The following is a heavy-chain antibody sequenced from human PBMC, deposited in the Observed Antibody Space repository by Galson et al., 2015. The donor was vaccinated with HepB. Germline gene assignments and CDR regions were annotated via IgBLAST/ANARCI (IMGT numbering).Heavy chain of an antibody. CDR3: VTDTTGSREY. D-gene: IGHD1-26*01. Sequence: SLRLSCAASGFTFTKAWMSWVRQAPGKGLEWVGRIKSKSDGGTTLYAAPVKGRFTISRDDSKNTLYLQMNSLQREDTALYFCVTDTTGSREYWGQGTLVTVSS. J-gene: IGHJ4*02. V-gene: IGHV3-15*01. CDR2: IKSKSDGGTT. CDR1: GFTFTKAW.